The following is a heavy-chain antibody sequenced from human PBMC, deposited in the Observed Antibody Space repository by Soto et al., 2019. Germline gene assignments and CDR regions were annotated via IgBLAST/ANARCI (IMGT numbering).Heavy chain of an antibody. V-gene: IGHV1-69*02. CDR3: EQGIGDGYYYMVV. D-gene: IGHD3-10*01. J-gene: IGHJ6*03. CDR2: IIPILGIA. Sequence: SVKVSCKASGGTFSSYTISWVRQAPGQGLEWMGRIIPILGIANYAQKFQGRVTITADKSTSTAYMELSSLRSEDTAVYYCEQGIGDGYYYMVVWGKGTTVTVSS. CDR1: GGTFSSYT.